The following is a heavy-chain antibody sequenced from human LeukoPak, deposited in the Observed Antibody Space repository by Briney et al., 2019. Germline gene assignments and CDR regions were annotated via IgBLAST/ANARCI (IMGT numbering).Heavy chain of an antibody. D-gene: IGHD3-10*01. CDR3: ARDSGGPFDY. Sequence: GGSLRLSCAASGFTFSSYAMHWVRQAPGKGLEWVAVISYDGSNKYYADSVKGRFTISRDNSKNTLYLQMNSLRAEDTAVYYCARDSGGPFDYWGQGTLVTVSS. J-gene: IGHJ4*02. CDR2: ISYDGSNK. V-gene: IGHV3-30*04. CDR1: GFTFSSYA.